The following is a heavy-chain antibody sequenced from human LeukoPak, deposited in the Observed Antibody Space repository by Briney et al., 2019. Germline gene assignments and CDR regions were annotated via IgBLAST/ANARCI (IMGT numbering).Heavy chain of an antibody. CDR3: ARGTYYYGSGSYPPFDP. Sequence: PSETLSLTCTVSGGSISSYYWSWIRQPPGKGLEWIGYIYYSGSTNYNPSLKSRVTISVDTSKNQFSLKLSSVTAADTAVYYCARGTYYYGSGSYPPFDPWGQGTLVTVSS. D-gene: IGHD3-10*01. CDR1: GGSISSYY. J-gene: IGHJ5*02. V-gene: IGHV4-59*01. CDR2: IYYSGST.